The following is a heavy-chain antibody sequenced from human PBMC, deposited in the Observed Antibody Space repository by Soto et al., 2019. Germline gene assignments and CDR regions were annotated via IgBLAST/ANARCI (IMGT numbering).Heavy chain of an antibody. CDR1: GGSISSYY. CDR3: ARDLAGGIPDY. J-gene: IGHJ4*02. Sequence: SETLSLTCTVSGGSISSYYWSWIRQPPRKGLEWIGYIYYSGSTNYNPSLKGRFTISRDNAENSLYLQMNSLRAEDTAVYYRARDLAGGIPDYWGQGTRVTVSS. V-gene: IGHV4-59*12. CDR2: IYYSGST. D-gene: IGHD6-13*01.